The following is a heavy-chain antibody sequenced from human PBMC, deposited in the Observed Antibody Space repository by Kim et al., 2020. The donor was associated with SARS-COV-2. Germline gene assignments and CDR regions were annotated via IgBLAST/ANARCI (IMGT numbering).Heavy chain of an antibody. CDR2: FDPEDGET. D-gene: IGHD3-10*01. CDR3: ATGERITMVRGVFAY. J-gene: IGHJ4*02. Sequence: ASVKVSCKVSGYTLTELSMHWVRQAPGKGLEWMGGFDPEDGETIYAQKFQGRVTMTEDTSTDTAYMELSSLRSEDTAVYYCATGERITMVRGVFAYWGQGTLVTVSS. CDR1: GYTLTELS. V-gene: IGHV1-24*01.